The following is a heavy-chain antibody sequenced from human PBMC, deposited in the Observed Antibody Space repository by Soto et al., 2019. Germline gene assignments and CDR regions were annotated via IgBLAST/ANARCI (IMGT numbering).Heavy chain of an antibody. CDR2: IYYAGNT. D-gene: IGHD2-15*01. Sequence: QLQLQESGPGLVKPSETLSLTCTVSGCSISSSIYYWGWIRQPPVKGLEWIGSIYYAGNTYYTPSFKSRVTLSVDTSKHQFSLKLSSVTAADTAVYYCAREGGRYCSGGSCQVDYWGQGTLVTVSS. CDR3: AREGGRYCSGGSCQVDY. CDR1: GCSISSSIYY. V-gene: IGHV4-39*02. J-gene: IGHJ4*02.